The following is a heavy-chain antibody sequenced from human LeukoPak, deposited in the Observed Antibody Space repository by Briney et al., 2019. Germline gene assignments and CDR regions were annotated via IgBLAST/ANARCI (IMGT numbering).Heavy chain of an antibody. CDR1: GFSFSSYG. D-gene: IGHD5-18*01. J-gene: IGHJ4*02. CDR2: IWYDGSNK. V-gene: IGHV3-33*01. CDR3: AMWILVWKFGY. Sequence: GGSLRLSCAASGFSFSSYGMHWVRQAPGKGLEWVAVIWYDGSNKYYADSVKGRFTISRDNTKNTLYLQMNRLRAEDTAVYYCAMWILVWKFGYSSQGPLVTVSS.